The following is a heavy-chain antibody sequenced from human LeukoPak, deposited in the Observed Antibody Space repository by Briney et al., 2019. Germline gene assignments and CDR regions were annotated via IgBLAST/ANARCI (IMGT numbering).Heavy chain of an antibody. J-gene: IGHJ4*02. Sequence: GGSLRLFCAASGFTLCSYLMHLVGQVPGKGLEWVSRIDGDGSSTTYADSVKDRFTISRDNAKNTLYLQMNSLRAEDTAVYYCASTIGSAPDYYGSGGFAVLDYWGQGTLVTVSS. CDR1: GFTLCSYL. CDR3: ASTIGSAPDYYGSGGFAVLDY. V-gene: IGHV3-74*01. D-gene: IGHD3-10*01. CDR2: IDGDGSST.